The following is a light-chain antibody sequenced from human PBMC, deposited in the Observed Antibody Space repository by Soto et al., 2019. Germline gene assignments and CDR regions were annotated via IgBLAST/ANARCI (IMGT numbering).Light chain of an antibody. CDR2: DVS. CDR1: SSDVGGYNY. Sequence: QSTLTHPASVSGSPGQSTTITGTGTSSDVGGYNYVSWYQQHPGKAPKFMIYDVSNRPSGVSNRFSGSKSGNTASLTISGLQVEDEADYYCCSYTTSNTRQIVFGTGTK. V-gene: IGLV2-14*01. CDR3: CSYTTSNTRQIV. J-gene: IGLJ1*01.